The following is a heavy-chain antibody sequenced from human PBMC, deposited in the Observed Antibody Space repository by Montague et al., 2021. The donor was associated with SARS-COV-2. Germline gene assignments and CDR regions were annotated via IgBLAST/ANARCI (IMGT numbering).Heavy chain of an antibody. CDR1: GGSISSSNYY. CDR3: ARHSGRDTIFGVVIIFDAFDI. Sequence: ETLSLTCTVSGGSISSSNYYWGWIRQPPGKGLEWIGSIYYSGSTYYTPSLKSRVTISVDTSKNQFSLRLSSVTAADTAVYYCARHSGRDTIFGVVIIFDAFDIWGQGTMVTVSS. J-gene: IGHJ3*02. D-gene: IGHD3-3*01. V-gene: IGHV4-39*01. CDR2: IYYSGST.